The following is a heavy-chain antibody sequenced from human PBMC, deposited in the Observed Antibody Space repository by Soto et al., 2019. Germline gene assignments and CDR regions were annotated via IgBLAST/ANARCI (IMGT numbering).Heavy chain of an antibody. J-gene: IGHJ4*02. D-gene: IGHD2-2*01. CDR2: IIPILGIA. Sequence: QVQVVQSGAEVKKPGSSVKVSCKASGGSYSTYTISWVRQAPGQGLEWMGRIIPILGIANYAQAFQGRVTITADKSTSTAYMELSDLRSEDTALYYCARESGGAYPLLDYWGQGTLVTVSS. CDR3: ARESGGAYPLLDY. V-gene: IGHV1-69*08. CDR1: GGSYSTYT.